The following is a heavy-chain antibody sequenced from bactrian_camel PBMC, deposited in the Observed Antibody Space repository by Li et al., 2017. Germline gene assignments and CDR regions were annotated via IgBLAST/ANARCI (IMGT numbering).Heavy chain of an antibody. J-gene: IGHJ6*01. CDR2: LKWDGTDT. CDR3: AKGPGYYSEWDA. V-gene: IGHV3S6*01. CDR1: AFTSMYWW. D-gene: IGHD4*01. Sequence: VESGGGLVQPGGSLRLSCSAGAFTSMYWWMGWVRQTPGKGLEWVSTLKWDGTDTYYADFVKGRFTVSRINAYNTLHLQLSRLKPEDTAIYCCAKGPGYYSEWDAWGQGTQVTVS.